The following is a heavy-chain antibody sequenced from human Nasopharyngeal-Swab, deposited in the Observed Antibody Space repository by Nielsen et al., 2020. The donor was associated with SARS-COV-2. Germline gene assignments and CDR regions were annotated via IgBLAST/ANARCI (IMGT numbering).Heavy chain of an antibody. D-gene: IGHD6-13*01. V-gene: IGHV4-59*01. CDR3: ARDSSRSWLDAFDI. Sequence: ASLRPSCTVSGGSISSYYWSWIRHPPGKGLEWIGYISYSGSTNYTPSLKTRVTISVDTSKNPFSLKLSSVTAADTAVYYCARDSSRSWLDAFDIWGQGTMVTVSS. CDR2: ISYSGST. CDR1: GGSISSYY. J-gene: IGHJ3*02.